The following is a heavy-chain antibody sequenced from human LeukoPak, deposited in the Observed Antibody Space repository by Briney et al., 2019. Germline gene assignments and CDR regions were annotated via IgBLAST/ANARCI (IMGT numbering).Heavy chain of an antibody. Sequence: ASVKVSCKASGYTFTSYGISWVRQAPGQGLEWMGWISAYNGNSNYAQKLQGRVTMTTDTSTSTAYMELRSLRSDDTAVYYCARVPLLLVTTPSDYWGQGTLVTVSS. CDR3: ARVPLLLVTTPSDY. D-gene: IGHD4-17*01. J-gene: IGHJ4*02. V-gene: IGHV1-18*01. CDR1: GYTFTSYG. CDR2: ISAYNGNS.